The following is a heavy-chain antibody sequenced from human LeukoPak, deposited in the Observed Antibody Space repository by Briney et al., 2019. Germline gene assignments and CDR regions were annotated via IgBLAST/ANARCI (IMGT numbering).Heavy chain of an antibody. CDR1: GFTFSSYS. V-gene: IGHV3-21*01. CDR3: ARDGKAARTRGYFDY. D-gene: IGHD6-6*01. Sequence: GGSLRLSCAASGFTFSSYSMNWVRQAPGKGLEWVSSISSSSSYIYYADSVKGRFTISRDNAKNSLYLQMNGLRAEDTAVYYCARDGKAARTRGYFDYWGQGTLVTVSS. CDR2: ISSSSSYI. J-gene: IGHJ4*02.